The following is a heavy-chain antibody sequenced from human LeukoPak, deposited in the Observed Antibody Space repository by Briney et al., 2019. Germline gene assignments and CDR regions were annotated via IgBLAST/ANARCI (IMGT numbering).Heavy chain of an antibody. CDR3: ASAGGFNSPFAY. CDR2: IYHSGST. D-gene: IGHD5-24*01. V-gene: IGHV4-59*01. J-gene: IGHJ4*02. CDR1: GGSISSYY. Sequence: PSGTLSLTCTVSGGSISSYYWSWIRRPPGKGLEWIGYIYHSGSTNYNPSLKSRVSISVDTSKNQFSLKLNSVTAADTAVYHCASAGGFNSPFAYWGRGTLVTVSS.